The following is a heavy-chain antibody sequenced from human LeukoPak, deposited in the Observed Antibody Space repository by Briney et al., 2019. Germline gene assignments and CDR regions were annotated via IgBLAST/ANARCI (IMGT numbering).Heavy chain of an antibody. V-gene: IGHV4-39*07. Sequence: PSETLSLTCTVSGGSISSISYYWGWIRQPPGKGLEWIGSMYHNGSTYYNPSLKSRVTISVDTSKNQFSLKLSSVTAADTAVYYCASNRRGFFDYWGQGTLVTVSS. CDR2: MYHNGST. D-gene: IGHD3-16*01. J-gene: IGHJ4*02. CDR1: GGSISSISYY. CDR3: ASNRRGFFDY.